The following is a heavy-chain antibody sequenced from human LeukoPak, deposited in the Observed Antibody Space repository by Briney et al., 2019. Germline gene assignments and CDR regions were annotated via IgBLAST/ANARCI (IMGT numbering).Heavy chain of an antibody. CDR1: GFTFSSYS. J-gene: IGHJ6*02. V-gene: IGHV3-21*01. Sequence: GGSLRLSCAASGFTFSSYSMNRVRQAPGKGLEWVSSISSSSSYIYYADSVKGRFTISRDNAKNSLYLQMNSLRAEDTAVYYCARGIAVAGTETYYYGMDVWGQGTTVTVSS. CDR2: ISSSSSYI. CDR3: ARGIAVAGTETYYYGMDV. D-gene: IGHD6-19*01.